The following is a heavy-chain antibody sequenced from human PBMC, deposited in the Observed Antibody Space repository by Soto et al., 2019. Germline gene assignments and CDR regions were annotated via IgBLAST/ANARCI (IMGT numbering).Heavy chain of an antibody. V-gene: IGHV4-31*03. D-gene: IGHD1-26*01. CDR2: IYYSGST. CDR1: GGSISSGGYY. Sequence: PSETLSLTCTVSGGSISSGGYYWSWIRQHPGKGLEWIGYIYYSGSTYYNPYLKSRVTISVDTSKKQYSLKQSSVTAADTAVYYCARWVGATSFDYWGQGTLVTVSS. CDR3: ARWVGATSFDY. J-gene: IGHJ4*02.